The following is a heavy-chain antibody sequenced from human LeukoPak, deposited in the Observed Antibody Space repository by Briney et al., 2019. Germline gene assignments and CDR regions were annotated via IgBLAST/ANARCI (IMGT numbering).Heavy chain of an antibody. Sequence: ASVKVSCKASGYTFTSYGISWVRQAPGQGLEWMGWISAYNGNTNYAQKLQGRVTMTTDTSTSTAYMELRSQRSDDTAVYYCAITQTEMGAFDIWGQGTMVTVSS. V-gene: IGHV1-18*01. D-gene: IGHD5-24*01. CDR3: AITQTEMGAFDI. J-gene: IGHJ3*02. CDR1: GYTFTSYG. CDR2: ISAYNGNT.